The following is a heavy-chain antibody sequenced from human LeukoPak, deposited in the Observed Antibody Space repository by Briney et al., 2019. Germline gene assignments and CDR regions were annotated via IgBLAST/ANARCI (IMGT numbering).Heavy chain of an antibody. J-gene: IGHJ5*02. V-gene: IGHV5-51*01. CDR2: IYPGDSDT. Sequence: GESLKISCKGSGYSFTSYWIGWVRQMPGKGLEWMGIIYPGDSDTRYSPSFQGQVTISADKSISTAYLQWSSLKASNTAMYYCARHLTRNHIVVVPAAMSPWGQGTLVTVSS. D-gene: IGHD2-2*01. CDR1: GYSFTSYW. CDR3: ARHLTRNHIVVVPAAMSP.